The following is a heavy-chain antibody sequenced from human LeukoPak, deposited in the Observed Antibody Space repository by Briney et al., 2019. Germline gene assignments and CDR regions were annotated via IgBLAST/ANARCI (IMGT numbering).Heavy chain of an antibody. CDR2: IYYSGST. CDR3: ARRLGTYCSSTSCGGMDV. J-gene: IGHJ6*02. CDR1: GGSISSYY. D-gene: IGHD2-2*01. V-gene: IGHV4-59*08. Sequence: PSETLSLTCTVSGGSISSYYWSWIRQPPGKGLEWIGYIYYSGSTNYNLSLKSRVTISVDTSKNQFSLKLSSVTAADTAVYYCARRLGTYCSSTSCGGMDVWGQGTTVTVS.